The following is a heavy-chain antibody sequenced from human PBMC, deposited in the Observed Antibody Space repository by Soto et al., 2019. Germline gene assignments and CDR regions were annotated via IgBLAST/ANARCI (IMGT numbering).Heavy chain of an antibody. V-gene: IGHV1-2*04. CDR1: GYTFTGYY. CDR3: ARDRQGSSSWYLYFDY. Sequence: PSVKVSCKASGYTFTGYYMHWVRQAPGQGLEWMGWINPNSGGTNYAQKFQGWVTMTRDTSISTAYMELSRLRSDDTAVYYCARDRQGSSSWYLYFDYWGQGTLVTVSS. J-gene: IGHJ4*02. CDR2: INPNSGGT. D-gene: IGHD6-13*01.